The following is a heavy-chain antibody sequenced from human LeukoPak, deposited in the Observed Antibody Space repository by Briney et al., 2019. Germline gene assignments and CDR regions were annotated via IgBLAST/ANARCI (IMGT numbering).Heavy chain of an antibody. D-gene: IGHD3-10*01. J-gene: IGHJ5*02. CDR2: IHSNGGA. V-gene: IGHV4-59*01. Sequence: KSSETLSLTCTVSGGSISNYYWSWIRQPPGKGLEWIGFIHSNGGANYNASLNSRATISRDTSRSQVSLKLTSVTAADTAVYYCASSNLGSLGQFDPWGQGTLVTVSS. CDR1: GGSISNYY. CDR3: ASSNLGSLGQFDP.